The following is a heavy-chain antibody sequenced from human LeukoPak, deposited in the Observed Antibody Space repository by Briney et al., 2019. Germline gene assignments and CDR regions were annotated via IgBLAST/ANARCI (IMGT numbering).Heavy chain of an antibody. J-gene: IGHJ4*02. CDR2: IWYDGSNK. CDR1: GFTFSSYG. Sequence: GRFLTPSCAASGFTFSSYGMHWVSQAPGKGLEWVAVIWYDGSNKYYADSVKGRFTISRDNSKNTLYLQMNSLRAEDTAVYYCARVGVIGDYFDYWGQGTLVTVSS. D-gene: IGHD3-16*02. V-gene: IGHV3-33*01. CDR3: ARVGVIGDYFDY.